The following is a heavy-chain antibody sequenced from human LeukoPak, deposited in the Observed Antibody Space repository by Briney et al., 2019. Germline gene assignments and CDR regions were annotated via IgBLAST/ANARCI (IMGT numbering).Heavy chain of an antibody. CDR1: GFTFSSYA. J-gene: IGHJ4*02. D-gene: IGHD6-19*01. CDR2: ISGSGGGT. CDR3: AKARYSSGWDYFDY. V-gene: IGHV3-23*01. Sequence: GGSLRLSCAASGFTFSSYAMSWVRQAPGKRLEWVSGISGSGGGTYYVDSVKGRFTISRDNSKDTLYLQMNSLRADDTAVYYCAKARYSSGWDYFDYWGQGTLVTVSS.